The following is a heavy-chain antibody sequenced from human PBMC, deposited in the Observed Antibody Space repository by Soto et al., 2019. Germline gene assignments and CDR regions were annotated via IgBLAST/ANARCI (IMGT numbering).Heavy chain of an antibody. CDR3: ARDPTRGDYIGRSVY. Sequence: GGSLRPSCAASGFSVSSNYMSWVRQAPGKGLEWVSVIYSVGNTYYADSVKGRFTISRDNSKNTLYLQMDSLRAEDTAVYYCARDPTRGDYIGRSVYWGQGTLVTVSS. V-gene: IGHV3-66*01. D-gene: IGHD2-21*01. J-gene: IGHJ4*02. CDR2: IYSVGNT. CDR1: GFSVSSNY.